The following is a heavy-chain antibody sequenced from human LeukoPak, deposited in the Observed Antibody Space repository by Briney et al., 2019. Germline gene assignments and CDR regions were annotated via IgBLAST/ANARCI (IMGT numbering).Heavy chain of an antibody. D-gene: IGHD3-10*01. CDR1: GYTFTSYD. CDR3: ARSRITMVRGVITQRLEYYGMDV. CDR2: MNPNSGNT. Sequence: GASVKVSCKASGYTFTSYDINWVRQATGQGLEWMGWMNPNSGNTGYAQKFQGRVTMTRNTSISTAYMELSSLRSEDTAVYYCARSRITMVRGVITQRLEYYGMDVWGQGTTVTVSS. J-gene: IGHJ6*02. V-gene: IGHV1-8*01.